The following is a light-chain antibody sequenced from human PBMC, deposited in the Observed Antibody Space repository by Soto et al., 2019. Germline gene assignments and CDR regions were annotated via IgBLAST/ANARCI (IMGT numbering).Light chain of an antibody. J-gene: IGKJ1*01. CDR1: QSISSW. V-gene: IGKV1-5*03. Sequence: DIQMTQSPSTLSASVGDRVTITCRASQSISSWLAWYRQKPGKAPKVLIYRASSLESGVPSRFSGSGSGTEFTLTISSLQPDDFATYYCQHYNNYPWTFGQGTKVDIK. CDR2: RAS. CDR3: QHYNNYPWT.